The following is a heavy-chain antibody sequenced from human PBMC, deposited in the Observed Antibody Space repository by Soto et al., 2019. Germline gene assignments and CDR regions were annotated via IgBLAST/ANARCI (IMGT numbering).Heavy chain of an antibody. CDR2: VFHTGTT. CDR3: ARSAGWYAVHS. Sequence: QVQLQESGPGLVKPSGTLSLTCAVSGDSVSSPYYWCWVRQPPGKGLERIGEVFHTGTTSYNPSLRSRVTISMDKSNNQFSLDLSYVTAADTAVYYCARSAGWYAVHSWGPGTLVIVSS. CDR1: GDSVSSPYY. V-gene: IGHV4-4*02. J-gene: IGHJ4*02. D-gene: IGHD6-19*01.